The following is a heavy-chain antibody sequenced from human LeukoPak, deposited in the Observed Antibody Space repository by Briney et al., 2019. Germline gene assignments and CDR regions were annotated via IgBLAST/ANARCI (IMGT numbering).Heavy chain of an antibody. CDR2: IIPILDIA. V-gene: IGHV1-69*04. Sequence: SVKVSCKASGGTFSSYAISWVRQAPGQGLEWRGRIIPILDIAHYAQKFQGRVTINADKSTSTAYMDLRSLRAEDTAVYYCAKDRHYYDSSGYYDYWGQGTLVTVPS. CDR1: GGTFSSYA. J-gene: IGHJ4*02. D-gene: IGHD3-22*01. CDR3: AKDRHYYDSSGYYDY.